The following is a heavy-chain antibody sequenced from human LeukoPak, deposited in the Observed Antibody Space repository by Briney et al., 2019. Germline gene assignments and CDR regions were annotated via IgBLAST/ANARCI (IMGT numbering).Heavy chain of an antibody. D-gene: IGHD6-13*01. Sequence: PSETLSLTCAVSGGSISSYYWTWIRQPPGKGLEWIGYIYYSGSTNYNPSLKSRVTISVDTSKNQFYLKLSSVTAADTAVYYCARGIASGTLSYYYYGMDVWGQGTTVTVSS. J-gene: IGHJ6*02. CDR3: ARGIASGTLSYYYYGMDV. CDR1: GGSISSYY. CDR2: IYYSGST. V-gene: IGHV4-59*08.